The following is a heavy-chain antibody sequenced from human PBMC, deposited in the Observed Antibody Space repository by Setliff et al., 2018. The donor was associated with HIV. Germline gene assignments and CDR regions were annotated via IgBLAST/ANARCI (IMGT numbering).Heavy chain of an antibody. J-gene: IGHJ6*03. CDR3: ARGREVKRDTYYDYLYMDV. V-gene: IGHV4-34*01. D-gene: IGHD1-26*01. CDR1: GESFTDYF. Sequence: PSETLSLTCAVYGESFTDYFWTWIRQSPGKGLEWLGEINHSGSTNQNPSLKSRFIVSVDTSKSQFSLRLNSVTAADTAVYYCARGREVKRDTYYDYLYMDVWSRGTGVTVSS. CDR2: INHSGST.